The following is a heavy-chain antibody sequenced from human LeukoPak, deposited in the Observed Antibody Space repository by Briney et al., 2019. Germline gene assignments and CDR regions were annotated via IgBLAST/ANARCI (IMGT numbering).Heavy chain of an antibody. CDR3: ARGTANFWSGYSSHFDY. J-gene: IGHJ4*02. Sequence: GASVKVSCKASGYTFTSYYMHWVRQAPGQGLEWTGIINPSGGSTSYAQKFQGRVTMTRDTSTSTVYMEVSSLRSEDTAVYYCARGTANFWSGYSSHFDYWGQGTLVTVSS. CDR1: GYTFTSYY. V-gene: IGHV1-46*01. CDR2: INPSGGST. D-gene: IGHD3-3*01.